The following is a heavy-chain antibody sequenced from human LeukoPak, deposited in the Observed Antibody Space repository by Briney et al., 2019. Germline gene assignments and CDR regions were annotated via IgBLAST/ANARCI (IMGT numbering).Heavy chain of an antibody. V-gene: IGHV4-59*01. J-gene: IGHJ4*02. D-gene: IGHD3-22*01. Sequence: SETLSLTCSVSGGFNTHYYWSWVRQPPGKGLEWIGYFYHSGSTNYNPSLKSRVTISVDTSKNHFSLKLSSVAAADTAVYYCARGQWLPVFDFWGQGTLVTVSS. CDR2: FYHSGST. CDR3: ARGQWLPVFDF. CDR1: GGFNTHYY.